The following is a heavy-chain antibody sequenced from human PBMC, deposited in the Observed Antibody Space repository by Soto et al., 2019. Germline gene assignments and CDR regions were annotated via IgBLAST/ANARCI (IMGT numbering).Heavy chain of an antibody. D-gene: IGHD1-26*01. CDR1: GFTFSSYA. CDR3: AGGIVGATTVDYYYYYGMDV. CDR2: MSYDGTNK. Sequence: VQLVESGGGVVQPGRSLRLSCAASGFTFSSYAMHWVRQAPGKGLEWVAVMSYDGTNKYYADSVKGRFTISRDNSKNTLYLQMNSLSSEDTAVYYCAGGIVGATTVDYYYYYGMDVWGQGTTVTVSS. J-gene: IGHJ6*02. V-gene: IGHV3-30-3*01.